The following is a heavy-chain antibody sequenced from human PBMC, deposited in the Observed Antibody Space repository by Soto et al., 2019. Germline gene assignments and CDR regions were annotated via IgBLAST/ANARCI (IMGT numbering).Heavy chain of an antibody. CDR3: ARWVGGSMYDNSGKYDS. J-gene: IGHJ5*01. CDR1: GFIFSGSG. D-gene: IGHD3-22*01. Sequence: QVQLVESGGGVVQPGRSLRLTCAASGFIFSGSGMHWVRQAPGKGLEWVALVSNDGIRKYYGDSVKGRFTISRDNAENTLYLQMNILRAEETAVYYCARWVGGSMYDNSGKYDSWGQGTLVTVSS. CDR2: VSNDGIRK. V-gene: IGHV3-30*03.